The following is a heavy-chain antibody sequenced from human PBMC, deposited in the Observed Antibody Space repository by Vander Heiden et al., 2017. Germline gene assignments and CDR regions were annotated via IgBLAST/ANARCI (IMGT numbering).Heavy chain of an antibody. CDR1: GFTFSSYG. Sequence: EVQLLESGGGLVQPGGSLRLSCAASGFTFSSYGMSWVRLAPGKGLEGVSGISASGTTTNNADSVKVRLTISRDNSKNTLYWQMNSLRGEDTAVYYCASRLHNIGWYFDFWGRGTLVTVAS. J-gene: IGHJ4*02. D-gene: IGHD6-19*01. CDR2: ISASGTTT. CDR3: ASRLHNIGWYFDF. V-gene: IGHV3-23*01.